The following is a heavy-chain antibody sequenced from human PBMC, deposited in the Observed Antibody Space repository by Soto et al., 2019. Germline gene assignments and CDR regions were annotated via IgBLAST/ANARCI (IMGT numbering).Heavy chain of an antibody. D-gene: IGHD6-6*01. J-gene: IGHJ4*02. CDR1: GYTFTGYY. CDR3: ARALEYSSSSRVYYFDY. CDR2: INPNSGGT. Sequence: ASVKVSCKASGYTFTGYYMHWVRQAPGQGLEWMGWINPNSGGTNYAQKFQGWVAMTRDTSISTAYMELSRLRSDDTAVYYCARALEYSSSSRVYYFDYWGQGTLVTVSS. V-gene: IGHV1-2*04.